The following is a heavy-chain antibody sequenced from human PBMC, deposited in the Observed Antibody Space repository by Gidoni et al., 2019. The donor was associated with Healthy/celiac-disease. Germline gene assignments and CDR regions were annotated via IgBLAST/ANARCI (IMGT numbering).Heavy chain of an antibody. CDR3: TTEEITMVRGVYGMDI. CDR1: GFTFSNAW. V-gene: IGHV3-15*01. D-gene: IGHD3-10*01. Sequence: EVQLVESGGGLVKPGGSLRLSCAASGFTFSNAWMSWVRQAPGKGLEWVGRIKSKTDGGTTDYAAPVKGRFTISRDDSKNTLYLQMNSLKTEDTAVYYCTTEEITMVRGVYGMDIWGQGTTVTVSS. CDR2: IKSKTDGGTT. J-gene: IGHJ6*02.